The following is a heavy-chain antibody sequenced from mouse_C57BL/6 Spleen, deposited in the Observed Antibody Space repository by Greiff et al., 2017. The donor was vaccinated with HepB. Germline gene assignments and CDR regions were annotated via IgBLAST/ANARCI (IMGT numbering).Heavy chain of an antibody. J-gene: IGHJ4*01. CDR2: IDPSDSYT. Sequence: QVQLQQPGAELVMPGASVKLSCKASGYTFTSYWMHWVKQRPGQGLEWIGEIDPSDSYTNYNQKFKGKSTLTVDKSSSTAYMQLSSLTSEDSAVYYCARRSSGYGYAMDYWGQGTSVTVSS. V-gene: IGHV1-69*01. CDR3: ARRSSGYGYAMDY. D-gene: IGHD3-2*02. CDR1: GYTFTSYW.